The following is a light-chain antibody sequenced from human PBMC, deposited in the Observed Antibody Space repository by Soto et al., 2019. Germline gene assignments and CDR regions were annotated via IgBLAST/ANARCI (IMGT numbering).Light chain of an antibody. CDR3: QQRSNRPLT. V-gene: IGKV3-11*01. Sequence: EIVMTQSPATLSVSPGERATLSCRASHRVSSYLAWYQQKPGQAPRLLIYDTSIRASGIPARFSGSGSGTDFTLTISSLDPEDSAVYYCQQRSNRPLTFGQGTRLEI. J-gene: IGKJ5*01. CDR2: DTS. CDR1: HRVSSY.